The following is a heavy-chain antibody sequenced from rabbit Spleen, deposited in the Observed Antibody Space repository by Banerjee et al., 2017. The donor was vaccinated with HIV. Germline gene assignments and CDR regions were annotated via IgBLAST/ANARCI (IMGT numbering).Heavy chain of an antibody. CDR2: IYTSSGST. J-gene: IGHJ4*01. Sequence: QEHLKESGGGLVKPGGTLTLTCKASGIDFSSYYYMCWVRQAPGKGLELIACIYTSSGSTWYASWAKGRFTISKTSSTTVTLQLNSLTVADTATYFCARDLTTSSTYYFNLWGQGTLVTVS. CDR3: ARDLTTSSTYYFNL. V-gene: IGHV1S43*01. D-gene: IGHD1-1*01. CDR1: GIDFSSYYY.